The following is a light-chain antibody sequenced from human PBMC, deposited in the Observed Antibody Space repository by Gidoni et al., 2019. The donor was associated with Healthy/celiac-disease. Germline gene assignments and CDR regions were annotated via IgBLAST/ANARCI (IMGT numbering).Light chain of an antibody. V-gene: IGKV1-5*01. CDR1: QSISSW. Sequence: DIQMTQSPSTLSASVGDRVTINCRASQSISSWLAWYQQKPGKAPKLLIYDASSLESGVPSRFSGSGSGTEFTLTISSLQPDDFATYCCQQYNSYSRTFGQGTKVEIK. J-gene: IGKJ1*01. CDR3: QQYNSYSRT. CDR2: DAS.